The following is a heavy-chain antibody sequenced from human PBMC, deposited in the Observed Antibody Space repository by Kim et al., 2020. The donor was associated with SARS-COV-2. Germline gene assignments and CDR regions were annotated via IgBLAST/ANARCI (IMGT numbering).Heavy chain of an antibody. V-gene: IGHV1-2*06. CDR2: INPNSGGT. CDR3: ARVGLPNPYYYYYGMDV. D-gene: IGHD1-26*01. Sequence: ASVKVSCKASGYTFTGYYMHWVRQAPGQGLEWMGRINPNSGGTNYAQKFQGRVTMTRDMSISTAYMELSRLRSDDTAVYYCARVGLPNPYYYYYGMDVWGQGTTVTVSS. J-gene: IGHJ6*02. CDR1: GYTFTGYY.